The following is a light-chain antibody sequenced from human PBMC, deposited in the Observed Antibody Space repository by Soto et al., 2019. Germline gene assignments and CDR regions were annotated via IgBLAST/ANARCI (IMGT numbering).Light chain of an antibody. V-gene: IGKV1-39*01. CDR1: QSISRS. CDR2: AAS. J-gene: IGKJ1*01. CDR3: QQSYSALVA. Sequence: DFQMTQSPSSLSASVGDRGTISCLATQSISRSLNWYQQKPGKAPELLIYAASSLQSGVPSRFSGSGSGTDFTLTISSLQPEDSATYYCQQSYSALVAFGQGTKVDIK.